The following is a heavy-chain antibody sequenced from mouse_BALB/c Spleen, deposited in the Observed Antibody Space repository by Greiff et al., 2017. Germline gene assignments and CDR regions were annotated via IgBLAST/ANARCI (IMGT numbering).Heavy chain of an antibody. D-gene: IGHD1-1*01. J-gene: IGHJ4*01. V-gene: IGHV1-82*01. CDR1: GYAFSSSW. CDR2: IYPGDGDT. Sequence: QVQLKESGPELVKPGASVKISCKASGYAFSSSWMNWVKQRPGQGLEWIGRIYPGDGDTNYNGKFKGKATLTADKSSSTAYMQLSSLTSVDSAVYFCARWGYGSSYEAMDYWGQGTSVTVSS. CDR3: ARWGYGSSYEAMDY.